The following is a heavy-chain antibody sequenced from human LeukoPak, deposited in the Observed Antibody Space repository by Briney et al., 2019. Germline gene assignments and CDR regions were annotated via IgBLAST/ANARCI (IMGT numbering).Heavy chain of an antibody. D-gene: IGHD6-13*01. V-gene: IGHV4-39*01. CDR1: GGSISSSSYH. CDR2: IYYSGST. J-gene: IGHJ4*02. CDR3: ARHLRLGEQQLEGGYFDY. Sequence: SETLSLTCTVSGGSISSSSYHWGWIRQPPGKGLEWIGSIYYSGSTYYNPSLKSRVTISVDTSKDQFSLKLSSVTAADTAVYYCARHLRLGEQQLEGGYFDYWGQGTLVTVSS.